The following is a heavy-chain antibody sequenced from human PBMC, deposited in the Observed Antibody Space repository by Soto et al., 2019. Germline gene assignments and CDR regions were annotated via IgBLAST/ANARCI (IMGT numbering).Heavy chain of an antibody. Sequence: QVQLVQSGAEVKKPGSSVKVSCKASGGTFSSYAISWVRQAPGQGLEWMGGIIPIFGTANYAQKFQGRVTITADESTSTAYMELSSLRSEDTAVYYCAVRAAAGLQRYYYYGMDVWGQGTTVTVSS. V-gene: IGHV1-69*12. J-gene: IGHJ6*02. CDR1: GGTFSSYA. CDR2: IIPIFGTA. CDR3: AVRAAAGLQRYYYYGMDV. D-gene: IGHD6-13*01.